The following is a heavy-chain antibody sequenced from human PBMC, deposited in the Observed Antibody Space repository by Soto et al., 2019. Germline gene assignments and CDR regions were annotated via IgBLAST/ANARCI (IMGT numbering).Heavy chain of an antibody. CDR2: IYYSGST. V-gene: IGHV4-59*01. CDR3: ARDLDGYKYFDY. J-gene: IGHJ4*02. D-gene: IGHD5-12*01. CDR1: GGSISSYY. Sequence: SETLSLTCTVSGGSISSYYWSWIRQPPGKGLEWIGYIYYSGSTNYNPSPKSRVTISVDTSKNQFSLKLSSVTAADTAVYYCARDLDGYKYFDYWGQGTLVTVSS.